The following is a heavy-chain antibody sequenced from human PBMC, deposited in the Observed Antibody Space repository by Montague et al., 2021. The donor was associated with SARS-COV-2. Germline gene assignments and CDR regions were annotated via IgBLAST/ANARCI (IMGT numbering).Heavy chain of an antibody. J-gene: IGHJ4*01. Sequence: SETLSLTCAVYGGSFRNYYWCWICLSPRTGLELIGEVDKSGSTSSNPYLKRRGPISAYITKTQNSLKLASATAADAGMYYCARGKRDFPIVVLGASTRTYFDSWGQGTPVTVSS. CDR1: GGSFRNYY. CDR2: VDKSGST. V-gene: IGHV4-34*01. CDR3: ARGKRDFPIVVLGASTRTYFDS. D-gene: IGHD2-15*01.